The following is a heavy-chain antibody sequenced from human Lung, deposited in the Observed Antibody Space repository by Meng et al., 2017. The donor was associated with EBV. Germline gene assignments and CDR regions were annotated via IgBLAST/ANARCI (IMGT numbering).Heavy chain of an antibody. CDR1: GVSFSGSFSGYY. D-gene: IGHD1-26*01. Sequence: QVQRQQWGAGLLAPSETLSLTCAVYGVSFSGSFSGYYWSWIRQAPGKGLEWIGEINDSGSTDYNPSLKSRLTISVDRSKSQFSLELSSVTAADTAVYYCARSTFDYWGQGTLVTVSS. V-gene: IGHV4-34*01. CDR3: ARSTFDY. CDR2: INDSGST. J-gene: IGHJ4*02.